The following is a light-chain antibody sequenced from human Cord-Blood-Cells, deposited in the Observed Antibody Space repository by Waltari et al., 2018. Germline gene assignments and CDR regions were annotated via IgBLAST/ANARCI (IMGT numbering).Light chain of an antibody. V-gene: IGLV2-23*01. CDR2: ECS. CDR3: CSYAGSSTYWV. CDR1: SSDVGSYNL. Sequence: QSALTQPASVSRSPGQSITISCTGTSSDVGSYNLVSWYQQHPGKAPKLMIYECSTRPSGVSNRFSGSKSGNTASLTISGLQAEDEADYYCCSYAGSSTYWVFGGGTKLTVL. J-gene: IGLJ3*02.